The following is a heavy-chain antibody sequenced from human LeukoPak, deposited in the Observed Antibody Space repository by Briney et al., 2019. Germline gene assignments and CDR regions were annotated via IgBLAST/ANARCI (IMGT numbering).Heavy chain of an antibody. CDR1: GGSISSSSYY. CDR3: ARAPGIAASGGYYYGMDV. D-gene: IGHD6-13*01. V-gene: IGHV4-39*07. CDR2: IYYSGST. Sequence: SETLSLTCTVSGGSISSSSYYWGWIRQPPGKGLEWIGSIYYSGSTNYNPSLKSRVTMSVDTSKNQFSLKLSSVTAADTAVYYCARAPGIAASGGYYYGMDVWGQGTTVTVSS. J-gene: IGHJ6*02.